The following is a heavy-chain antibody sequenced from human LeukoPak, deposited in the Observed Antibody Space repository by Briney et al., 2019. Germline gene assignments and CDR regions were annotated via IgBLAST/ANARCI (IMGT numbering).Heavy chain of an antibody. V-gene: IGHV1-18*01. D-gene: IGHD3-9*01. CDR1: GYTFTSYG. CDR3: ARDPPELLYDILTGYHTSDLQGYYYGMDV. J-gene: IGHJ6*02. CDR2: ISAYNGNT. Sequence: GASVKVSCKASGYTFTSYGISWVRQAPGQGLEWMGWISAYNGNTNYAQKLQGRVTITTDTSTSTAYMELRSLRSDDTAVYYCARDPPELLYDILTGYHTSDLQGYYYGMDVWGQGTTVTVSS.